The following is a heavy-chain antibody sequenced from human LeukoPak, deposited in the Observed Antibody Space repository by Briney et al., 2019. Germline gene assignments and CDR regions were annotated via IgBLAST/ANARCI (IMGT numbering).Heavy chain of an antibody. J-gene: IGHJ4*02. V-gene: IGHV3-30*18. Sequence: GRSLRLSCAASGSTFSSYAMHWVRQSLGKGLEWVAVMSYDGFNKYYADSVKGRFTISRDNSKNTLYLQMNSLRAEDTAVYYCAKTKGYSYGYYFDYWGQGTLVTVSS. CDR3: AKTKGYSYGYYFDY. CDR2: MSYDGFNK. D-gene: IGHD5-18*01. CDR1: GSTFSSYA.